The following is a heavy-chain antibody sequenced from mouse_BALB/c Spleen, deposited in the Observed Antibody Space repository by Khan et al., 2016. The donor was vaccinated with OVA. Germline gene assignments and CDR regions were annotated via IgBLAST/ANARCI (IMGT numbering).Heavy chain of an antibody. V-gene: IGHV1S132*01. CDR3: AREEALYYFDY. J-gene: IGHJ2*01. CDR1: GYIFTRYW. D-gene: IGHD3-2*02. CDR2: IYPGTGNT. Sequence: QVQLQQSGTELVRPGASVKLSCKTSGYIFTRYWIHWIKQRSGQGLEWIARIYPGTGNTYYNEKFNGKASLTADKSSSTAYMHLGSLKSEDSAVYFCAREEALYYFDYWGQGTTLTVSS.